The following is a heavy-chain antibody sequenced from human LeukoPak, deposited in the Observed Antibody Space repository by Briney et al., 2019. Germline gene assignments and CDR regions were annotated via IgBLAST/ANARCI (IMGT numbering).Heavy chain of an antibody. J-gene: IGHJ6*03. CDR2: ITSGGSTI. CDR1: GFTFSSYE. V-gene: IGHV3-48*03. CDR3: ARGGNSYYYYYMDV. D-gene: IGHD4-23*01. Sequence: GGSLRLSCAASGFTFSSYEMNWVRQAPGKGLEWVSYITSGGSTIYYADFVKGRFTISRDNARNSLYLQMNSLRAEDTAVYYCARGGNSYYYYYMDVWGKGTTVTVSS.